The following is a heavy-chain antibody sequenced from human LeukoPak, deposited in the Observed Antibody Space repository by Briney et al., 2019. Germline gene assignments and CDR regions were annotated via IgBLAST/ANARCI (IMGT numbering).Heavy chain of an antibody. CDR2: ISSSGNTG. CDR1: GFTFSDYE. V-gene: IGHV3-48*03. J-gene: IGHJ5*02. CDR3: VRDRNGGCFDP. Sequence: GSLRLSCAASGFTFSDYEMDRVRQAPGKGLEWVSYISSSGNTGYYADSVRGRFTISRDNANDSLYLQMNSLRAEDTAVYYCVRDRNGGCFDPWGQGTLVTVSS. D-gene: IGHD2-8*01.